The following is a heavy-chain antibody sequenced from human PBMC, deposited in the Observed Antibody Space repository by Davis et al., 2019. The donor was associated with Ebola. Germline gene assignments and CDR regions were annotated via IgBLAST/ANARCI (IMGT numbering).Heavy chain of an antibody. CDR3: AREGGEYSSSSGYYYYYYMDV. V-gene: IGHV1-18*04. CDR1: GYTFTSYG. Sequence: ASVKVSCKASGYTFTSYGISWVRQAPGQGLEWMGWISAYNGNTNYAQKLQGRVTMTTDTSTSTAYMELRSLRSDDTAVYYCAREGGEYSSSSGYYYYYYMDVWGKGTTVTVSS. CDR2: ISAYNGNT. J-gene: IGHJ6*03. D-gene: IGHD6-6*01.